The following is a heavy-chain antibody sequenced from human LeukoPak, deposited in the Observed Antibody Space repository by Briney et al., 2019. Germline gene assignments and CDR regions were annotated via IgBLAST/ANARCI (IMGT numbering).Heavy chain of an antibody. Sequence: GGSLRLSCAASGFTFSSYSMNWVRQAPGKGLEWVSSISSSSSYIYYADSVKGRFTISRDNAKNSLYLQMNSLRAEDTAVYYCARAVSAVAVTDYWGQGTLVTVSS. D-gene: IGHD6-19*01. CDR2: ISSSSSYI. J-gene: IGHJ4*02. CDR1: GFTFSSYS. CDR3: ARAVSAVAVTDY. V-gene: IGHV3-21*04.